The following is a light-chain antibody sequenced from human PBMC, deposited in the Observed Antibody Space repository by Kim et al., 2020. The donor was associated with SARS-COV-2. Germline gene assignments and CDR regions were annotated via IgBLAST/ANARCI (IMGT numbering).Light chain of an antibody. J-gene: IGLJ1*01. V-gene: IGLV1-44*01. CDR1: SSNVGSNN. Sequence: GQRVTVSGSGSSSNVGSNNVHWYQHLPGTAPKLLIYSNNQRPSGVPDRFSGSKSGTSGSLAISGLQSEDEADYYCAAWDDSLNGQVFGTGTKVTVL. CDR3: AAWDDSLNGQV. CDR2: SNN.